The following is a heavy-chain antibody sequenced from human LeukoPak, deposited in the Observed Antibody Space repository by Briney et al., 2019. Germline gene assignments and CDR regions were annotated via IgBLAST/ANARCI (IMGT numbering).Heavy chain of an antibody. Sequence: GGSLRLSCAASGFTFSSYAIHWVRQAPGKGLEWVAVISYDGSDKYYADSVKGRFTISRDNAKKSLYLQMNSLRADDTAVYYCARDSGSGDYFDYWGQGTLVTVSS. CDR3: ARDSGSGDYFDY. J-gene: IGHJ4*02. CDR2: ISYDGSDK. D-gene: IGHD2-15*01. V-gene: IGHV3-30-3*01. CDR1: GFTFSSYA.